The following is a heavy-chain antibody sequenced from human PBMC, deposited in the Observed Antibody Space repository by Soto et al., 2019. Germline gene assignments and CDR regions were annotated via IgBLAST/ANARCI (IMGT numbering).Heavy chain of an antibody. CDR1: GFSLSNARMG. Sequence: QVTLKESGPVLVKPTETLTLTCTVSGFSLSNARMGVSWIRQPPGKALDWIAHIFSNDEKSYSTSLKSRLNISKDTYKRQVVLTRTNMDTVDTARYFCARIRYFSSTICYAYYQFDYWGQGTLVTVSS. D-gene: IGHD2-2*01. CDR3: ARIRYFSSTICYAYYQFDY. CDR2: IFSNDEK. V-gene: IGHV2-26*01. J-gene: IGHJ4*02.